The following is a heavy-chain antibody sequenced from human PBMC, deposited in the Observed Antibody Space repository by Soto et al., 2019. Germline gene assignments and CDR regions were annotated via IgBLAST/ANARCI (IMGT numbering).Heavy chain of an antibody. CDR1: GESVGRGTNY. Sequence: QVQLQESGPGLMKPSGTLSLICSVSGESVGRGTNYWSWVRQAPGRGLEWIGYIFDAATAIYNPSFESRVSIPLDAAKNPVSLKLTSVTAADTAIYYCARDRRGRADGFIYYYGMEVWGQGTSVTVSS. J-gene: IGHJ6*02. V-gene: IGHV4-61*01. D-gene: IGHD6-13*01. CDR2: IFDAATA. CDR3: ARDRRGRADGFIYYYGMEV.